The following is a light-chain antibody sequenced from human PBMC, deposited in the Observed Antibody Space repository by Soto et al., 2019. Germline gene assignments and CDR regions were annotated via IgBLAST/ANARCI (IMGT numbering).Light chain of an antibody. Sequence: QSVLTQPPSVSGAPGQRVTISCTGSSSNIGAGYDVHWYQQLPGTAPKLLIYGNSNRPSGVPDRFSGSKSGTSASLAITGLQSDDEADYYCQSYDSSLSVLYVFGTGTKVTV. CDR3: QSYDSSLSVLYV. CDR1: SSNIGAGYD. V-gene: IGLV1-40*01. J-gene: IGLJ1*01. CDR2: GNS.